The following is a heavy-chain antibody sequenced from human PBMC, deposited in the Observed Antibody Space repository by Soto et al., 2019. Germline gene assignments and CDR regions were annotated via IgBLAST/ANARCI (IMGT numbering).Heavy chain of an antibody. CDR1: GGSISSGGYY. CDR2: IYYSGST. V-gene: IGHV4-31*03. J-gene: IGHJ4*02. Sequence: SETLSLTCTVSGGSISSGGYYWSWIRQHPGKGLEWIGYIYYSGSTYYNPSLKSRVTISVDTSKNQFSLKLSSVTAADTAVYYCASAFPGVMEWFDYWGQGTLVTVSS. CDR3: ASAFPGVMEWFDY. D-gene: IGHD3-3*02.